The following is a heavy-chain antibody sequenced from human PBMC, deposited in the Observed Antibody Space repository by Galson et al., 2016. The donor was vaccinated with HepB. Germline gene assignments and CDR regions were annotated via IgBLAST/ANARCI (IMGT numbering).Heavy chain of an antibody. CDR2: IDHSGST. CDR3: ARSRRVGHCSGTSCRNWFDP. CDR1: GGSFSGYY. Sequence: SETLSLTCAVYGGSFSGYYWSWIRQPPGKGLEWIGEIDHSGSTNYNPSLKSRVTISADTSKNQVSLMVTSVTAADTAVYYCARSRRVGHCSGTSCRNWFDPWGQGALVTVSS. J-gene: IGHJ5*02. D-gene: IGHD2-2*01. V-gene: IGHV4-34*01.